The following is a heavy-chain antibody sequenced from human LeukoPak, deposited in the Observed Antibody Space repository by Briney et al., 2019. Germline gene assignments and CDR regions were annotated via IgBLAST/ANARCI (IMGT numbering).Heavy chain of an antibody. Sequence: GASVKVSCKASGGTFSSYAISWVRQAPGQRLERMGWINAGNGNTKYSQEFQGRVTITRDTSASTAYMELSSLRSEDMAVYYCARAERGLAAAGRGNFDYWGQGTLVTVSS. J-gene: IGHJ4*02. CDR1: GGTFSSYA. CDR3: ARAERGLAAAGRGNFDY. D-gene: IGHD6-13*01. V-gene: IGHV1-3*03. CDR2: INAGNGNT.